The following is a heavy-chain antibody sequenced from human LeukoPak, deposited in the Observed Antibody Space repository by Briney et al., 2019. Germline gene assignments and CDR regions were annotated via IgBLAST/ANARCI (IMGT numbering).Heavy chain of an antibody. J-gene: IGHJ4*02. CDR3: AKRAPGYYDSSGYYVDY. CDR2: ISGSGGST. D-gene: IGHD3-22*01. CDR1: GFTFSSYA. V-gene: IGHV3-23*01. Sequence: AGGSLRLSCAAAGFTFSSYAMSWVRQAPGKGLEWVSAISGSGGSTYYADSVKGRFTISRDNSKNTLYLQMNSLRAEDTAVYYCAKRAPGYYDSSGYYVDYWGQGTLVTVSS.